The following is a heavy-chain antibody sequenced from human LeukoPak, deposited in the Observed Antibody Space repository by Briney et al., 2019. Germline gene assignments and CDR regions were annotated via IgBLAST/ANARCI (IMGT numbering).Heavy chain of an antibody. CDR2: INPDSGGT. CDR3: ARDPYSSSYLDY. J-gene: IGHJ4*02. D-gene: IGHD6-13*01. V-gene: IGHV1-2*02. CDR1: GYTFTGYY. Sequence: GASVKVSCKASGYTFTGYYMHWVRQAPGQGLEWMGWINPDSGGTNYAQKFQGRVTMTRDTSISTAYMELSRLRSDDTAVYYCARDPYSSSYLDYWGQGTLVTVSS.